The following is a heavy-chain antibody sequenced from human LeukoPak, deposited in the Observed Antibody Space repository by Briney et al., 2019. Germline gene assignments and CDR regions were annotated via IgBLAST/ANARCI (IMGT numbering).Heavy chain of an antibody. CDR3: ARVAYYYYYSYMDV. J-gene: IGHJ6*03. CDR1: GGSISSGDYY. Sequence: PSETLSLTCTVSGGSISSGDYYWSWIRQPPGKCLEWIGYIYYSGSTYYNPSLKSRVTISVDTSKNQFSLKLSSVTAADTAVYYCARVAYYYYYSYMDVWGKGTTVTVSS. CDR2: IYYSGST. V-gene: IGHV4-30-4*08.